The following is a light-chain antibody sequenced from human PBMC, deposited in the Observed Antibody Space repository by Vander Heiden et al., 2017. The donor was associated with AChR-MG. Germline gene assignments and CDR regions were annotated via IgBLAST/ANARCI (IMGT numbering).Light chain of an antibody. CDR2: SAG. CDR3: QQSHSNPVT. CDR1: QRIGNK. V-gene: IGKV1-39*01. J-gene: IGKJ5*01. Sequence: DIQMTQSPSSLSASVRDRIIITCRASQRIGNKLNWYQQRPGRAPRLLIYSAGGLQRGVPSRFSGSGSATEFTLTISSLQPEDFATYYCQQSHSNPVTFGQGTRLEIK.